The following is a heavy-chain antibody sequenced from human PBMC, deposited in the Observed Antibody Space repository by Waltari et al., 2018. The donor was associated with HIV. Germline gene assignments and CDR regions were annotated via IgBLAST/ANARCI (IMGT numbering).Heavy chain of an antibody. Sequence: QVQLVQSGAEVKKPGASVKVSCKASGYTFTSYAMHWVRQAPGQRLEWMGWINACNGNTKYSQKFQGRVTITRDTSASTAYMELSSLRSEDTAVYYCARDLIQKDAMDVWGQGTTVTVSS. CDR2: INACNGNT. CDR3: ARDLIQKDAMDV. D-gene: IGHD5-18*01. J-gene: IGHJ6*02. CDR1: GYTFTSYA. V-gene: IGHV1-3*01.